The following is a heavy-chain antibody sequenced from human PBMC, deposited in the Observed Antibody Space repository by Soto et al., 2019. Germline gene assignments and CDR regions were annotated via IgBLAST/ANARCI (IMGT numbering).Heavy chain of an antibody. CDR1: GFSLSNARMG. CDR2: IFSNDEK. J-gene: IGHJ2*01. V-gene: IGHV2-26*01. Sequence: SGPTLVNPTETLTLTCTVSGFSLSNARMGVSWIRQPPGKALEWLAHIFSNDEKSYSTSLKSRLTISKDTSKSQVVLTMTNMDPVDTATYYCARSSSSGWYSDWYFDLWGRGTLVTVSS. CDR3: ARSSSSGWYSDWYFDL. D-gene: IGHD6-19*01.